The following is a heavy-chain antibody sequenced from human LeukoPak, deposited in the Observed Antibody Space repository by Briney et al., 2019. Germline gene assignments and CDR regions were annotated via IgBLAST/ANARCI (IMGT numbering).Heavy chain of an antibody. D-gene: IGHD6-13*01. CDR1: GFTFSSYA. Sequence: GGSLRLSCAASGFTFSSYAMSWVRQAPGKGLEWVSSISGSGGSTYYADSVKGRFTISRDNSKNTLYLQMNSLRGDDTAIYYCAKAYTRSWYAAFDIWGQGTMVTISS. CDR2: ISGSGGST. J-gene: IGHJ3*02. CDR3: AKAYTRSWYAAFDI. V-gene: IGHV3-23*01.